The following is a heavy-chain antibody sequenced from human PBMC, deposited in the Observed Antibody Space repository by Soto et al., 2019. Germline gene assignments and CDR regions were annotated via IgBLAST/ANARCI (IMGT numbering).Heavy chain of an antibody. V-gene: IGHV5-51*01. CDR3: ARQGSNGAYYYYGMDV. CDR1: GYGFSSYG. D-gene: IGHD2-8*01. J-gene: IGHJ6*02. CDR2: IYPGDSDT. Sequence: PGESLKISCKGSGYGFSSYGIAWVRQMPGKGLEWMGIIYPGDSDTIYSPSFQGQVTFSADKSTSTAYLQWSSLKASDTAMYYCARQGSNGAYYYYGMDVWGQRTTVTVSS.